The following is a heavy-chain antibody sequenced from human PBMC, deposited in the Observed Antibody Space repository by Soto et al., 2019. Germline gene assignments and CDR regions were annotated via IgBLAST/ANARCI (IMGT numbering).Heavy chain of an antibody. Sequence: QVQLQESGPGLVEPSETLSLTCTVSGGSISSYSWNWIRQPAGKGLEWIGRVDTTGGTNYIPSLKSRVTRSVDTSKNQFSLNLRFVAAADTAVYFCAKDDSGAADIWGQGTMVTVS. D-gene: IGHD3-16*01. CDR3: AKDDSGAADI. CDR2: VDTTGGT. V-gene: IGHV4-4*07. J-gene: IGHJ3*02. CDR1: GGSISSYS.